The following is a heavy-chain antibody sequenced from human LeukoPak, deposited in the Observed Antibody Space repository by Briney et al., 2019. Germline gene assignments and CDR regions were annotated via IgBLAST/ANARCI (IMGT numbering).Heavy chain of an antibody. CDR2: ISWNSGSI. V-gene: IGHV3-9*01. D-gene: IGHD2-21*02. J-gene: IGHJ4*02. Sequence: GGSLRLSCAASGFTFDDYAMHWVRHAPGKGLEWVSGISWNSGSIGYADSVKGRFTISRDNAKTSLYLQMNSLRAEDTAVYYCARDRTVTAGIDYWGQGTLVTVSS. CDR3: ARDRTVTAGIDY. CDR1: GFTFDDYA.